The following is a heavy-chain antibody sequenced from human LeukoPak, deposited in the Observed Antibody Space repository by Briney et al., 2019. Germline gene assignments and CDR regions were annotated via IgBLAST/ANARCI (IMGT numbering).Heavy chain of an antibody. CDR2: INHSGST. J-gene: IGHJ4*02. CDR1: GGSFSGYY. Sequence: SETLSLTCAVYGGSFSGYYWSWIRQPPGNGLEWIGEINHSGSTNYNPSLKSRVTISVDTSKNQFSLKLSSVTAADTAVYYCARGDSSGHYDPTEFDYWGQGTLVTVSS. V-gene: IGHV4-34*01. CDR3: ARGDSSGHYDPTEFDY. D-gene: IGHD3-22*01.